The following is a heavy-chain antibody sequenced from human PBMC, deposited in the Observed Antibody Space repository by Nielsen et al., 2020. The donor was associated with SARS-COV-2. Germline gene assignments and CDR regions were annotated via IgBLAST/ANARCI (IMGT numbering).Heavy chain of an antibody. V-gene: IGHV3-9*01. D-gene: IGHD6-19*01. CDR1: GFTFSSYA. Sequence: LKISCAASGFTFSSYAMHWVRQAPGKGLEWVSGISWNSGSIGYADSVKGRFTISRDNAKNSLYLQMNSLRAEDTALYYCASLGWYLDYWGQGTLVTVSS. J-gene: IGHJ4*02. CDR3: ASLGWYLDY. CDR2: ISWNSGSI.